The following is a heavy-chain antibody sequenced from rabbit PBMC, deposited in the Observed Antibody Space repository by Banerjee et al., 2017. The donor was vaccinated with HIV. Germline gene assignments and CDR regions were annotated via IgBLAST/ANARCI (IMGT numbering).Heavy chain of an antibody. Sequence: QSLEESGGDLVKPGASLTLTCKASGFDFSSNAMCWVRQAPGKGLEWIACINTSTGNTVYASWAKGRFTISKTSSTTVTLQMTSLTAADTATYFCARDLAGVIGWNFGLWGQGTLVTVS. J-gene: IGHJ4*01. CDR1: GFDFSSNA. CDR2: INTSTGNT. D-gene: IGHD4-1*01. CDR3: ARDLAGVIGWNFGL. V-gene: IGHV1S40*01.